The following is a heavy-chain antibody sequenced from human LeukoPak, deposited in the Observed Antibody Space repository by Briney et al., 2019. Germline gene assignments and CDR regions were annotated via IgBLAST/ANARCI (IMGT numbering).Heavy chain of an antibody. D-gene: IGHD6-13*01. V-gene: IGHV3-23*01. Sequence: PGGSLRLSCAASGFTFSSYAMSWVRQAPGKGLEWVSAISGSGGSTYYADSVKGRFTISRDNSKNTLYLQMNRLRAEDTAVYYCAKTSLYSSSWFRPDYWGQGTLVTVSS. CDR2: ISGSGGST. J-gene: IGHJ4*02. CDR3: AKTSLYSSSWFRPDY. CDR1: GFTFSSYA.